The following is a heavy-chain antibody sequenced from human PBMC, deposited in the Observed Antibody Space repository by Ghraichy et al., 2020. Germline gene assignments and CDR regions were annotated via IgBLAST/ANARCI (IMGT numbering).Heavy chain of an antibody. V-gene: IGHV3-30*18. J-gene: IGHJ4*02. D-gene: IGHD2-2*01. CDR3: AKQLLSTTNLDY. CDR2: ISYDGSNK. Sequence: GGSLRLSCAASGFTFSNYGMHWVRQAPGKGLEWVAVISYDGSNKYYADSVKGRFTISRDNSKNTLYLQMNSLRAEDTAVYYCAKQLLSTTNLDYWGQGTLVTVSS. CDR1: GFTFSNYG.